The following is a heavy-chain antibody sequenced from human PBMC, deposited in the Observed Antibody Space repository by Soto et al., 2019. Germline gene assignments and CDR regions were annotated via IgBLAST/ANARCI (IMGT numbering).Heavy chain of an antibody. J-gene: IGHJ5*02. CDR3: ARDTRDIVVVPAAIGWFDP. CDR1: GGTFSSYA. D-gene: IGHD2-2*02. Sequence: SVKVSCKASGGTFSSYAISWVRQAPGQGLGWMGGIIPIFGTANYAQKFQGRVTITADESTSTAYMELSSLRSEDTAVYYCARDTRDIVVVPAAIGWFDPWGQGTLVTVSS. CDR2: IIPIFGTA. V-gene: IGHV1-69*13.